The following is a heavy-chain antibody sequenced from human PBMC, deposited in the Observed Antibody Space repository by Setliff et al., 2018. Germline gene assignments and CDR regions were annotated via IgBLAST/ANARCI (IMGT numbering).Heavy chain of an antibody. CDR2: IYYSGST. V-gene: IGHV4-59*01. CDR3: ARGGNGYKWGAFDI. J-gene: IGHJ3*02. Sequence: NPSETLSLTCTVSGGSISSYYWSWIRQPPGKGLEWIGYIYYSGSTNYNPSLKSRVTISVDTSKNQFSLKLSSVTAADTAVYYCARGGNGYKWGAFDIWGQGTMVTVSS. CDR1: GGSISSYY. D-gene: IGHD5-12*01.